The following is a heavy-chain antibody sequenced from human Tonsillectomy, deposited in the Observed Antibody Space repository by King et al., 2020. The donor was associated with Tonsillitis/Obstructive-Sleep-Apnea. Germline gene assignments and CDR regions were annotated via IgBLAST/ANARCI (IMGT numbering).Heavy chain of an antibody. D-gene: IGHD1-14*01. Sequence: VQLQQWGTGLLKPSETLYLTCAVYGGSFTRYSWTWIRQPPGKGLEWIADIDHSGRTNYNPSLKSRVIMSVDTSKTQFSLNLNSVTAADTAIYYGAREGHTTLGFHMDVWGKGTTVTVAS. CDR2: IDHSGRT. CDR1: GGSFTRYS. J-gene: IGHJ6*03. V-gene: IGHV4-34*01. CDR3: AREGHTTLGFHMDV.